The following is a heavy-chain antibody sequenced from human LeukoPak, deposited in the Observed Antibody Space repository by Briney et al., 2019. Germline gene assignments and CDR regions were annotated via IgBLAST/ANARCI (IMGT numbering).Heavy chain of an antibody. V-gene: IGHV1-8*01. CDR2: MNPNSGNA. CDR1: GYTLTELS. J-gene: IGHJ5*02. CDR3: ARGRTRVLRFLERVGRFDP. D-gene: IGHD3-3*01. Sequence: ASVKVSCKVSGYTLTELSMHWVRQATGQGLEWMGWMNPNSGNAGYAQKFQGRVTMTRNTSISTAYMELSSLRSEDTAVYYCARGRTRVLRFLERVGRFDPWGQGTLVTVSS.